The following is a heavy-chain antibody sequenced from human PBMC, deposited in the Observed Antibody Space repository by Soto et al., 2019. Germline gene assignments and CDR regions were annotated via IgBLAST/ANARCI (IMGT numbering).Heavy chain of an antibody. CDR1: GGSISSGDYY. V-gene: IGHV4-30-4*01. Sequence: PSETLSLTCSVSGGSISSGDYYWSWIRQPPGKGLEWIGYIYYSGSTYYNPSLKSRLTISVDTSKNQFSLKLSSVTAADPAVYYCARDQKARGRSDSWGQGTLVTVSS. CDR3: ARDQKARGRSDS. D-gene: IGHD3-16*01. J-gene: IGHJ5*01. CDR2: IYYSGST.